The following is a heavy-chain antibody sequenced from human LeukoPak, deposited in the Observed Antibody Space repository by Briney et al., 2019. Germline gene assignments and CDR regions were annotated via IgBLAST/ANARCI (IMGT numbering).Heavy chain of an antibody. Sequence: GGSLRLSCAASGFTFSNYWMHWVRHAPGKGLVWVARINSDVTITRYADSVKGRFTISRDNAKNTLYLQMNSLRAEDTAVYYCVKEGGALRWFLDYWGQGTLVTVSS. V-gene: IGHV3-74*01. D-gene: IGHD4-23*01. CDR3: VKEGGALRWFLDY. CDR1: GFTFSNYW. CDR2: INSDVTIT. J-gene: IGHJ4*02.